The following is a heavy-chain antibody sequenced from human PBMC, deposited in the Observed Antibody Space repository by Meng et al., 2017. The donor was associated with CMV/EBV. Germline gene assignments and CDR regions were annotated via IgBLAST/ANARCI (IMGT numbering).Heavy chain of an antibody. Sequence: GESLKISCAASGFTVSSNYMSWVRQAPGKGLEWVSVIYSGGSTYYADSVKGRFTISRDNSKSTLYLQMNSLRAEDTAVYYCARAVGRAALTYYYGMDVWGQGTTVTVSS. D-gene: IGHD6-6*01. CDR1: GFTVSSNY. CDR2: IYSGGST. J-gene: IGHJ6*02. V-gene: IGHV3-53*01. CDR3: ARAVGRAALTYYYGMDV.